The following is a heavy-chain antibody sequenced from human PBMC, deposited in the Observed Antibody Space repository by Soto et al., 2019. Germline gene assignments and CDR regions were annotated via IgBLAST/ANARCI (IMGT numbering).Heavy chain of an antibody. J-gene: IGHJ4*02. V-gene: IGHV3-30-3*01. CDR2: ISYDGSNK. CDR3: ASVGSAFCFDY. D-gene: IGHD3-3*01. CDR1: GFTFSSYA. Sequence: QVQLVESGGGVVQPGRSLRLSCAASGFTFSSYAMHWVRQAPGKGLEWVAVISYDGSNKYYADSVKGRFTISRDNSKNSLYVQMNSLSAEDTAVYYWASVGSAFCFDYWGQGTLVTVPS.